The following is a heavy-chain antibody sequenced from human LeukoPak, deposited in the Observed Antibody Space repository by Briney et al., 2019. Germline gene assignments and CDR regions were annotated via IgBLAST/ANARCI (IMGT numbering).Heavy chain of an antibody. Sequence: GGSLRLSCAASGFTFSSYAMSWVRQAPGKGLEREEVISYDGSNKYYADSVKGRFTISSDNSKNTLYLQINSLRAEDTAGYDCAKDEKEGCSFGYGSYYDGMDVWGKGTTVTVSS. CDR1: GFTFSSYA. J-gene: IGHJ6*04. V-gene: IGHV3-30*18. CDR2: ISYDGSNK. CDR3: AKDEKEGCSFGYGSYYDGMDV. D-gene: IGHD5-18*01.